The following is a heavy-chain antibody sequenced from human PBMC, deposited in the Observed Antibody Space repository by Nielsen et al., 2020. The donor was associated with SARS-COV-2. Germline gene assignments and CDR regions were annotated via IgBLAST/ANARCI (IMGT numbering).Heavy chain of an antibody. J-gene: IGHJ3*02. Sequence: SETLSLTCTVSGGSISSSSYYWGWIRQPLGKGLEWIGSIYYSGSTYYNPSLKSRVTISVDTSKNQFSLKLSSVTAADTAVYYCWAPFDGPDAFDIWGQGTMVTVSS. CDR2: IYYSGST. CDR3: WAPFDGPDAFDI. V-gene: IGHV4-39*01. CDR1: GGSISSSSYY. D-gene: IGHD5-24*01.